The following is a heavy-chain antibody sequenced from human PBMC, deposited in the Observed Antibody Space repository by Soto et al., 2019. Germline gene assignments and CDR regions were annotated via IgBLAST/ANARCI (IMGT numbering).Heavy chain of an antibody. J-gene: IGHJ4*02. D-gene: IGHD3-22*01. CDR2: ISAYNGNT. Sequence: ASVKVSCKASGYTFTSYGISWVRQAPGQGLEWMGWISAYNGNTNYAQKLQGRVTITRDTSTSTAHMELSSLRSEDTAVYYCARVNTMIVVVLGYWGQGTLVTVSS. CDR1: GYTFTSYG. CDR3: ARVNTMIVVVLGY. V-gene: IGHV1-18*01.